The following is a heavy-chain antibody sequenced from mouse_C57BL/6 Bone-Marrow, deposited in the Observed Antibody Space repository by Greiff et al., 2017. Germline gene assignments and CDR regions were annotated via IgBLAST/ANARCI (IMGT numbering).Heavy chain of an antibody. D-gene: IGHD1-1*01. Sequence: EVQLQQSGPELVKPGASVKISCKASGYTFTDYYMNWVKQSHGKSLEWIGDINPNNGGTSYNQKFKGKATLTVDKSSSTAYMELRSLTSEDSAVYYCAREGYYYGSPRYFDVWGTGTTVTVSS. CDR1: GYTFTDYY. J-gene: IGHJ1*03. CDR2: INPNNGGT. V-gene: IGHV1-26*01. CDR3: AREGYYYGSPRYFDV.